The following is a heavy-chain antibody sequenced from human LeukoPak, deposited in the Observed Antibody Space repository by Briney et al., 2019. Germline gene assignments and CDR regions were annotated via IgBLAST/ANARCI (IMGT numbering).Heavy chain of an antibody. Sequence: PSETLSLTCTVSGGSISSYYWSWIRQPPGKGLEWIGYIFYSGSTNYNPSLKSRVTISVDTSKNQFSLKLSSVTAADTAVYYYARGPWYDILTGYSWYFDYWGQGTLVTVSS. CDR1: GGSISSYY. CDR2: IFYSGST. CDR3: ARGPWYDILTGYSWYFDY. D-gene: IGHD3-9*01. J-gene: IGHJ4*02. V-gene: IGHV4-59*01.